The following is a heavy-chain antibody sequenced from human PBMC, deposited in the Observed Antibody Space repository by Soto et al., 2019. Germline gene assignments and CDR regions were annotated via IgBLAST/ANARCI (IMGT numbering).Heavy chain of an antibody. D-gene: IGHD4-4*01. Sequence: QVQLVQSGAEVKKPGASVKVSCKASGYTFTSYDISWVRQAPGQGLEWMGWISTYNGNTNFAQKLQGRVTMTTDTSKNTAYMELRSLGSDDTAVYYCARGGMTTVLGLHYWGQGTLVTVSS. CDR1: GYTFTSYD. V-gene: IGHV1-18*01. J-gene: IGHJ4*02. CDR2: ISTYNGNT. CDR3: ARGGMTTVLGLHY.